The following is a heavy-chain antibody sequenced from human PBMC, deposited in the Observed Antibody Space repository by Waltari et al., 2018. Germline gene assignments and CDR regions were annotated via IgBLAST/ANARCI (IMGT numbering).Heavy chain of an antibody. Sequence: QLQLQESGPGLVRPSQTLSLTCTVSGGCISSGDYSWSWLRQPPGKGLEWIGYIYYSGSTSYNPSLKSRVTISVDTSKNQFSLKLSSVTAADTAVYYCARRKDYYDLYFDYWGQGTLVTVSS. D-gene: IGHD3-22*01. CDR1: GGCISSGDYS. CDR2: IYYSGST. V-gene: IGHV4-30-4*08. J-gene: IGHJ4*02. CDR3: ARRKDYYDLYFDY.